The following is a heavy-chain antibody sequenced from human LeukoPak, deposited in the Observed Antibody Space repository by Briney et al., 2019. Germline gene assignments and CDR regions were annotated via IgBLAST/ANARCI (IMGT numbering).Heavy chain of an antibody. D-gene: IGHD6-13*01. J-gene: IGHJ4*02. CDR1: GFTFSNYN. CDR2: ISSSSSYI. Sequence: GGSLRLSCAASGFTFSNYNMNWVRQAPGKGLEWVSSISSSSSYITYADSVKGRFTISRDNAKNSLYLQMHSLRAEDTAVYYCARDSQAVGTDFDYWGQGTLVTVSS. CDR3: ARDSQAVGTDFDY. V-gene: IGHV3-21*01.